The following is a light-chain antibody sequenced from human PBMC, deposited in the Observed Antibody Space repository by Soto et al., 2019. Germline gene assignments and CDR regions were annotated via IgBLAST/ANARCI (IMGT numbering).Light chain of an antibody. J-gene: IGLJ3*02. V-gene: IGLV2-23*02. CDR2: EVI. Sequence: QSALTQPASVSGSPGQSITISCSGSSSDIGIYNLVSWYQQHPGKAPKLVIYEVIERPSGVSDRFSGSKSGNAASLTISGLQSEDEADYYCCSYAGSRWVFGGGTQLTVL. CDR3: CSYAGSRWV. CDR1: SSDIGIYNL.